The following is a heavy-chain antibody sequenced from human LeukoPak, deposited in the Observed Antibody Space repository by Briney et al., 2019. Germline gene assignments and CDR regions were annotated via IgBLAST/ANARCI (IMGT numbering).Heavy chain of an antibody. CDR1: GFSLSTGAMR. CDR3: ARIRPDSGWPDAFDI. V-gene: IGHV2-70*04. CDR2: IDWDDDK. Sequence: ESGPTLVNPTQTLTLTCTFSGFSLSTGAMRVSWIRQPPGKALEWLARIDWDDDKFYSTSLKTRLTISKDTSKNQVVLTMTNMDPVDTATYYCARIRPDSGWPDAFDIWGQGTMVTVSS. J-gene: IGHJ3*02. D-gene: IGHD5-12*01.